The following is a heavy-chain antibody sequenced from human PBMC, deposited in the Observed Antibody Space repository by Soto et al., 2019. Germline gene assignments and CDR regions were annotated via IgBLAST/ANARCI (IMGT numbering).Heavy chain of an antibody. CDR2: ISSDGINI. Sequence: QVHLVESGGGVVQPGRSLRLSCETSGFTFSSFAFHWVRQAPGKGLDWVALISSDGINIHYADSVKGRFIISRDNLKNTVDLQMNGLRSDDTALYYCAKDRGPGYSYGYASWGQGSLVIVSS. D-gene: IGHD5-18*01. CDR1: GFTFSSFA. V-gene: IGHV3-30-3*01. CDR3: AKDRGPGYSYGYAS. J-gene: IGHJ4*02.